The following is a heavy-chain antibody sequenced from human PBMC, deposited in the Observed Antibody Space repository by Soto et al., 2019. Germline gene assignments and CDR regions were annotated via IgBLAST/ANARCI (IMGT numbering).Heavy chain of an antibody. CDR1: GFTFSSYS. J-gene: IGHJ4*02. V-gene: IGHV3-21*01. Sequence: PGGSLRLSCAASGFTFSSYSMNWVRQAPGKGLEWVSSISSSSSYIYYADSVKGRFTISRDNAKNSLYLQMNSLRAEDTAVYYCARGLGRSMIVVAHFDYWGQGTLVTVSS. CDR2: ISSSSSYI. D-gene: IGHD3-22*01. CDR3: ARGLGRSMIVVAHFDY.